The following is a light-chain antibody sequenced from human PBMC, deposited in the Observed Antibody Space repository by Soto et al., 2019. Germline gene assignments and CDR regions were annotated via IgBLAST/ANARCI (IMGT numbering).Light chain of an antibody. V-gene: IGLV1-40*01. CDR2: GNT. Sequence: QSVLTQPPSVSGAPGQRVTISCAGSSSDIGAGHDVHWYQQLPGTAPKLLIYGNTNRPSGVPDRFSGSKSGASGSLAITVLQAEDEADYYCQSYYNSLRGWVFGGVTKLTVL. J-gene: IGLJ3*02. CDR1: SSDIGAGHD. CDR3: QSYYNSLRGWV.